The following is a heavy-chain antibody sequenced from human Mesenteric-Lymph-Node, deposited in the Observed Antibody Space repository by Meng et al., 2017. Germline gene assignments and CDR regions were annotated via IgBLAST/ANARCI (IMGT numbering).Heavy chain of an antibody. D-gene: IGHD6-19*01. Sequence: VSGVSSNGGSTYDVDSVKGRFTISRDNSKNTQYLQMGSLRAEDTAVYYCAREEGIAVGSLDYWGQGTLVTVSS. V-gene: IGHV3-64*02. J-gene: IGHJ4*02. CDR2: VSSNGGST. CDR3: AREEGIAVGSLDY.